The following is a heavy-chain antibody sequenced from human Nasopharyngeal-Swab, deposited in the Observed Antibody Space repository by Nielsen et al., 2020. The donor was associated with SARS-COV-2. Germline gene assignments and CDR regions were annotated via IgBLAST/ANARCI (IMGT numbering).Heavy chain of an antibody. D-gene: IGHD3-22*01. CDR2: IYYSGST. CDR3: ARYGSTYYYDSSGYTQGVYFQH. V-gene: IGHV4-59*01. J-gene: IGHJ1*01. CDR1: GGSISSYY. Sequence: SETLSLTCTVSGGSISSYYWSWIRQPPGTGLGWIGHIYYSGSTNYNPSLKSRVTISVDTSKNQFSLKRSSVTAADTAVYYCARYGSTYYYDSSGYTQGVYFQHWGQGTLVTVSS.